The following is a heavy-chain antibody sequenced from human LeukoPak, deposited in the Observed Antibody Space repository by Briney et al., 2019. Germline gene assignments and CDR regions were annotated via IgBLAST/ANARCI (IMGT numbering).Heavy chain of an antibody. CDR1: GYTLTELT. V-gene: IGHV1-24*01. Sequence: ASVKVSCKVSGYTLTELTMHCVRQALGEGLGWMGGFDPEDGETIYAQKFQGRVTMTGDTSTDTAYMELSSLRSEDTAVYYCATDSSSLNYGMDVWGQGTTVTVSS. D-gene: IGHD6-13*01. CDR3: ATDSSSLNYGMDV. J-gene: IGHJ6*02. CDR2: FDPEDGET.